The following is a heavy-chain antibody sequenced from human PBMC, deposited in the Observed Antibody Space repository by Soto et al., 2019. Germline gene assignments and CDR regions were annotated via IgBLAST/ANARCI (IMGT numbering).Heavy chain of an antibody. V-gene: IGHV4-59*01. CDR3: ARLTRGDFFDY. CDR2: VFYTGSA. J-gene: IGHJ4*02. D-gene: IGHD1-26*01. CDR1: GGSISGYY. Sequence: SETLSLTCTVSGGSISGYYWSGIRQAPGKGLEWIGYVFYTGSAHYKPSLKSRATISVDTSKNQFSLSLNSVTAADTAVYYCARLTRGDFFDYWGQGTQVPVSS.